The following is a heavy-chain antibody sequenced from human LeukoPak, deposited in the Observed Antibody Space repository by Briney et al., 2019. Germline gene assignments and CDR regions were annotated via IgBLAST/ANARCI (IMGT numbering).Heavy chain of an antibody. J-gene: IGHJ4*02. CDR2: ISGSGGST. D-gene: IGHD3-10*01. CDR1: GFTFSSYA. CDR3: AKNYYGSWSYCKRLDYFDY. Sequence: PGGSLRLSCAASGFTFSSYAMSWVRQAPGKGPEWVSAISGSGGSTYYADSVKGRFTISRDNSKNTLYLQMNSLRAEDTAVYYCAKNYYGSWSYCKRLDYFDYWGQGTLVTVSS. V-gene: IGHV3-23*01.